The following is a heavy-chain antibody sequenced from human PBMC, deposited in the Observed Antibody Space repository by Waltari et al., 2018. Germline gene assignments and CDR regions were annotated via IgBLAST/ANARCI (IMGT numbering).Heavy chain of an antibody. J-gene: IGHJ3*02. CDR1: GGTFSSYA. V-gene: IGHV1-69*12. D-gene: IGHD2-15*01. Sequence: QVQLVQSGAEVKKPGSSVKVSCKASGGTFSSYAISWVRQAPGQGLEWMGGLSPIFGTANYAQKFQGRVTITADESTSTAYMELSSLRSEDTAVYYCASRGAVVVAATPEGGDAFDIWGQGTMVTVSS. CDR3: ASRGAVVVAATPEGGDAFDI. CDR2: LSPIFGTA.